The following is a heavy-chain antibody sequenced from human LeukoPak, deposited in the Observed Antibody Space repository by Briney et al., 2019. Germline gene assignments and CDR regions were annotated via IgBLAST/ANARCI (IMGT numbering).Heavy chain of an antibody. V-gene: IGHV3-23*01. CDR1: GFSFNNYA. Sequence: GGSLRLSCAASGFSFNNYAMSWVRQAPGKGLEWVSGISDSGGYTYYADPVKGRITISRDNAKNSMYLQMDSLRDEDTAVYSCATETIGRHYDYWGQGTLLTVSP. D-gene: IGHD1-14*01. J-gene: IGHJ4*02. CDR3: ATETIGRHYDY. CDR2: ISDSGGYT.